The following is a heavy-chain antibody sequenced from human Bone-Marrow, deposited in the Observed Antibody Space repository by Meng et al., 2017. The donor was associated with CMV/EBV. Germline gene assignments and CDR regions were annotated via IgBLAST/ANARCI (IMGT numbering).Heavy chain of an antibody. Sequence: SETLSLTCTVSGGSVSSGSYYWSWIRQPPGKGLEWIGYIYYSGSTNYNPSLKSRVTISVDTSKNQFALKLNSVTAADTAVYYCAISKGVRHLVFDSWGQGTLATASS. CDR3: AISKGVRHLVFDS. J-gene: IGHJ4*02. CDR2: IYYSGST. CDR1: GGSVSSGSYY. D-gene: IGHD6-13*01. V-gene: IGHV4-61*01.